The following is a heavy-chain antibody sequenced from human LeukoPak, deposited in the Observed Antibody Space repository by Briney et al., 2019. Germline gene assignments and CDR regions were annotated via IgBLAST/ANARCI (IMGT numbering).Heavy chain of an antibody. CDR3: ARVDGDYILLDYYYYYMDV. CDR2: ISGSGSDI. D-gene: IGHD4-17*01. Sequence: QPGGSLRLSCAASGFTFSSYEMNWVRQAPGKGLEWVSYISGSGSDIYYADSVRGRFTISRDNAKNSLYLQMNSLRVEDTAVYYCARVDGDYILLDYYYYYMDVWGKGTTVTVS. V-gene: IGHV3-48*03. CDR1: GFTFSSYE. J-gene: IGHJ6*03.